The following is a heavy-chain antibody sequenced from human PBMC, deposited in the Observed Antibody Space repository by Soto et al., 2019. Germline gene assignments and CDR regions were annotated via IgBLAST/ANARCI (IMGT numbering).Heavy chain of an antibody. J-gene: IGHJ4*02. CDR1: GYSFTSHY. CDR3: ARSAHPIDY. Sequence: ASVKVSCKAIGYSFTSHYMHWVRQAPGQGLEWMGTIYPGGTNIAYAQKFQGRVTMTRDTSTTTAYMELSSLTSEDTAVYYCARSAHPIDYWGQGILVTVSS. V-gene: IGHV1-46*01. CDR2: IYPGGTNI.